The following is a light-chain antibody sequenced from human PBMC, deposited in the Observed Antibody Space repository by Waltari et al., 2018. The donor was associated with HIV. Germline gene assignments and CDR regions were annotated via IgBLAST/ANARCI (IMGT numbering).Light chain of an antibody. J-gene: IGLJ1*01. CDR1: SSDVGGYSY. CDR3: CSYTGSYTYV. CDR2: DFS. Sequence: QSALTQPRSVSGSPGQSVTISCTGTSSDVGGYSYVSWYQHHPGEAPKLIVYDFSKRPSGVPDRFSGSKSGNTASLTISGLQAEDEADYYCCSYTGSYTYVFATGTKVTVL. V-gene: IGLV2-11*01.